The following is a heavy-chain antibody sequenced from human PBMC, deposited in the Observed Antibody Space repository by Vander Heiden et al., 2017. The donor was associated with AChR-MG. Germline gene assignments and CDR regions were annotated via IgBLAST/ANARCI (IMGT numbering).Heavy chain of an antibody. Sequence: VLLVESGGGVVQPGRSLRRSCAASGFTFRGYALHWVRQAPGKGLEWVAVISYDGSNKDDADSVKGRFTISRDNSKNTLYLQMNSLRAEDTAVYYCARGLGDPAGYWGQGNLVTVSS. CDR1: GFTFRGYA. D-gene: IGHD1-26*01. V-gene: IGHV3-30-3*01. CDR3: ARGLGDPAGY. CDR2: ISYDGSNK. J-gene: IGHJ4*02.